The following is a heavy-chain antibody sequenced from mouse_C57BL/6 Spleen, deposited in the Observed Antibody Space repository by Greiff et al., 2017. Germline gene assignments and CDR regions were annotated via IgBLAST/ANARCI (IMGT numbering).Heavy chain of an antibody. V-gene: IGHV1-54*01. D-gene: IGHD2-1*01. J-gene: IGHJ4*01. CDR1: GYAFTNYL. CDR3: AREGDDGNYFYAMDY. CDR2: INPGSGGT. Sequence: VQLQQSGAELVRPGTSVPVSCKASGYAFTNYLIEWVKQRPGQGLEWIGVINPGSGGTHYNEKFKGKATLTADKYSSTAYMQLSSLTSEDSAVYFCAREGDDGNYFYAMDYWGQGTSGTVSS.